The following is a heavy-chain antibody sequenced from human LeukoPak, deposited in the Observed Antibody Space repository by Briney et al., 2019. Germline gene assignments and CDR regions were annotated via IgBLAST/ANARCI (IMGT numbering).Heavy chain of an antibody. V-gene: IGHV3-21*01. J-gene: IGHJ4*02. CDR1: GFTFSSYS. CDR3: ARGTNEYIAAGDYFDY. D-gene: IGHD6-6*01. Sequence: GGSLRLYCAASGFTFSSYSMNWVRQAPGKGLEWVSPISSSSSYIYYADSVKGRFTISRDNAKNSLYLQMNSLRAEDTAVYYCARGTNEYIAAGDYFDYWGQGTLVTVSS. CDR2: ISSSSSYI.